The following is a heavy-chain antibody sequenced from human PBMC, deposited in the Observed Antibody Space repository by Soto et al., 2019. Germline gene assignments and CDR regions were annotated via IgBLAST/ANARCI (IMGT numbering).Heavy chain of an antibody. V-gene: IGHV6-1*01. CDR1: GDSVSSNSAA. D-gene: IGHD6-13*01. J-gene: IGHJ6*03. CDR3: ARSGQYSSSWYRYYYYMDV. CDR2: TYYRSKWYN. Sequence: QTLSLTCAISGDSVSSNSAAWNWIRQSPSRGLEWLGRTYYRSKWYNDYAVSVKSRITINPDTSKNQFSLQLNSVTPEDTAVYYCARSGQYSSSWYRYYYYMDVWGKGTTVTVSS.